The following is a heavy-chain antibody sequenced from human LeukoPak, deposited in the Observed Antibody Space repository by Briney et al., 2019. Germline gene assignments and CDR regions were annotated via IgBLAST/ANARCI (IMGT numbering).Heavy chain of an antibody. CDR3: AKVAKYYYGPETYYFFEQ. CDR1: GFTFSSYG. Sequence: GGSLRLSCAASGFTFSSYGMHWVRQAPGKGLEWVAFIRYDGSNKYYADSVKRRFTISRDNSKNTLYLQMNSLRVEDTAVYYCAKVAKYYYGPETYYFFEQWGQGTPVTASS. D-gene: IGHD3-10*01. J-gene: IGHJ4*02. CDR2: IRYDGSNK. V-gene: IGHV3-30*02.